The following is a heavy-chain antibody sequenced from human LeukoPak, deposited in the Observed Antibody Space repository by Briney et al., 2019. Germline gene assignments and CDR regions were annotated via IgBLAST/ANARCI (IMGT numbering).Heavy chain of an antibody. CDR3: ARLLYNWNYLNWFDP. Sequence: SETLSLTCTVSGGSISSYYWSWIRQPAGKGLEWIGRIYTSGSTNYNPSLKSRVTMSVDTSKNQFSLKLSSVTAADTAVYFCARLLYNWNYLNWFDPWGQGTLVTVSS. V-gene: IGHV4-4*07. CDR1: GGSISSYY. D-gene: IGHD1-7*01. CDR2: IYTSGST. J-gene: IGHJ5*02.